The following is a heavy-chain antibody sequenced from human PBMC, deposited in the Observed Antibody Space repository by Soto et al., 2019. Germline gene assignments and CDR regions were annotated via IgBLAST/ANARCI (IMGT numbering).Heavy chain of an antibody. Sequence: PGGSLRLSCAASGFTFSDYAMSWVRQAPGKGLEWVSVIYSGGSTYYADSVKGRFTISRDNSKNTLYLQMNSLRAEDTAVYYCARDQDGDYGGGYFADWGQGTLVTVSS. CDR2: IYSGGST. J-gene: IGHJ4*02. CDR3: ARDQDGDYGGGYFAD. CDR1: GFTFSDYA. D-gene: IGHD4-17*01. V-gene: IGHV3-53*01.